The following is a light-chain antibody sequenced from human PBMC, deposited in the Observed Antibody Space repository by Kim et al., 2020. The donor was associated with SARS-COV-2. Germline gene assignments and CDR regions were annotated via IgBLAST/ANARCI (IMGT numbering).Light chain of an antibody. V-gene: IGKV3-20*01. CDR3: QQYISSPLYT. CDR1: QSVNSNY. J-gene: IGKJ2*01. Sequence: VLTQSPGTLSLSPGERATLSCRASQSVNSNYLAWYQQKLGQAPRLLIYAASSRATGIPDRFTGSGSGTDFTLTISSLEPEDFAIYYCQQYISSPLYTFGQGTKLEI. CDR2: AAS.